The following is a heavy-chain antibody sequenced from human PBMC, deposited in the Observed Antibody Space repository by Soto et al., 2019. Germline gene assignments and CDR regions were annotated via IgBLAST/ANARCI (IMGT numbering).Heavy chain of an antibody. D-gene: IGHD3-3*01. J-gene: IGHJ5*02. CDR3: ARAPYYDFWSGYLRGFDP. V-gene: IGHV4-59*01. CDR2: IYYSGST. Sequence: SETLSLTCTVSGGSISSYYWSWIRQPPGKGLEWIGYIYYSGSTNYNPSLKSRVTISVATSKNQFSLKLSSVTAADTAVYYCARAPYYDFWSGYLRGFDPWGQGTLVTVSS. CDR1: GGSISSYY.